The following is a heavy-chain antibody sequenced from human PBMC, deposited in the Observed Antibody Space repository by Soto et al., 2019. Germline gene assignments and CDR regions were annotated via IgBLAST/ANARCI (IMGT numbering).Heavy chain of an antibody. CDR3: ARMLGYCTNGVCYSSDGMDV. CDR2: ISAYNGNT. D-gene: IGHD2-8*01. J-gene: IGHJ6*02. Sequence: ASVKVSCKASGYTFTSYGISWVRQAPGQGLEWMGWISAYNGNTNYAQKLQGRVTMTTDTSTSTAYMELRSLRSDDTAVYYCARMLGYCTNGVCYSSDGMDVWGQGTTVTVSS. CDR1: GYTFTSYG. V-gene: IGHV1-18*01.